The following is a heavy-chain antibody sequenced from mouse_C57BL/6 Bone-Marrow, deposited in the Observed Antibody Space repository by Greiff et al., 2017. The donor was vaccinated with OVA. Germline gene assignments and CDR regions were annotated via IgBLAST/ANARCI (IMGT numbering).Heavy chain of an antibody. Sequence: VQLQQPGAELVKPGASVKLSCKASGYTFTSYWMQWVKQRPGQGLEWIGEIDPSDSYTNYNQKFKGKATLTVDTSSSTAYMQLSSLTSEDSAVYYCARRPYGYDGGAWFAYWGQGTLVTVSA. V-gene: IGHV1-50*01. CDR3: ARRPYGYDGGAWFAY. D-gene: IGHD2-2*01. CDR2: IDPSDSYT. CDR1: GYTFTSYW. J-gene: IGHJ3*01.